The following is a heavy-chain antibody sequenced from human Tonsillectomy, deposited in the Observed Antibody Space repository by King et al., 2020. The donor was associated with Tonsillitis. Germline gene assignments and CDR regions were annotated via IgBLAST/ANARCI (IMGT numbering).Heavy chain of an antibody. CDR3: AKDNGIFGVVTPLHY. D-gene: IGHD3-3*01. Sequence: QLVQSGAEVKKPGSSVKVSCKASGGTFSSSAINWVRQAPGQGLEWMGGIIPMFAKPNYAQNFQVRVTITADESTSTANMEVSSLRSEDTAVYYCAKDNGIFGVVTPLHYWGQGTLVTVSS. CDR1: GGTFSSSA. CDR2: IIPMFAKP. J-gene: IGHJ4*02. V-gene: IGHV1-69*01.